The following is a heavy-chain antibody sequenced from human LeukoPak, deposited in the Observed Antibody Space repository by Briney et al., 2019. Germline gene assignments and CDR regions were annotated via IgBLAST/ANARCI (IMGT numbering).Heavy chain of an antibody. CDR3: AALWSGYYKVFDY. Sequence: ASVKVSCKASGYIFTGYYMHWVRQAPGQGLEWMGWINPNSGGTNYAQKFQGRVTMTRDTSISTAYMELSRLRSDDTAVYYCAALWSGYYKVFDYWGQGTLVTVSS. CDR1: GYIFTGYY. J-gene: IGHJ4*02. V-gene: IGHV1-2*02. D-gene: IGHD3-3*01. CDR2: INPNSGGT.